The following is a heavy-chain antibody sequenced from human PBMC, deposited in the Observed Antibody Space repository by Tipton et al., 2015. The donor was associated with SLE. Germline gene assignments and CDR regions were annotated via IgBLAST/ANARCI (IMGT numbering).Heavy chain of an antibody. V-gene: IGHV6-1*01. Sequence: PGLVKPSQTLSLTCGISGDSVSSNSAGWNWIRQSPSRGLEWLGRTYYRSKWYNDYAVSVKSRVTINPDTSKNQFSLQLNSVTPEDTAVYYCARFYSDSSSSFFLGHAFDIWGQGTMVTVSS. CDR1: GDSVSSNSAG. J-gene: IGHJ3*02. D-gene: IGHD3-22*01. CDR3: ARFYSDSSSSFFLGHAFDI. CDR2: TYYRSKWYN.